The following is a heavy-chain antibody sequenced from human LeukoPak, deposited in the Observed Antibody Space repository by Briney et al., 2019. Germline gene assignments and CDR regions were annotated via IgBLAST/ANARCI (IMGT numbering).Heavy chain of an antibody. CDR3: VKDNPLDY. V-gene: IGHV3-30*02. J-gene: IGHJ4*02. CDR1: GFTFRNYG. Sequence: GSLSPSCRASGFTFRNYGMLWVRPPPGKGLGWVAFIRYDGNNKLYADSMKGRFTISRDNSKNTLYLHINSLIAEDTAVYYCVKDNPLDYWGQGTLVIVST. CDR2: IRYDGNNK.